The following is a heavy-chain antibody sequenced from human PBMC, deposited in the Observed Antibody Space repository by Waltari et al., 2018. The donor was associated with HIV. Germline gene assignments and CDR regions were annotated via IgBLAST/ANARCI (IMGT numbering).Heavy chain of an antibody. CDR1: GFPISSSS. CDR2: INEDGSKK. D-gene: IGHD3-16*01. V-gene: IGHV3-7*01. Sequence: EFQLLDSGGGLVQPGGSLSISCSAFGFPISSSSMSWVRQAPGKGREWVAIINEDGSKKDYGDSVKGRFTISRDNARNSLYLQMNNLRRGDTAVYYCGRGGLRDYWGQGTLVTVSS. CDR3: GRGGLRDY. J-gene: IGHJ4*02.